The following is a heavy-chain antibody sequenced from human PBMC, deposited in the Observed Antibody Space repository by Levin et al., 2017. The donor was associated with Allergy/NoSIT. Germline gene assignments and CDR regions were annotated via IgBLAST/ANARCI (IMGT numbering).Heavy chain of an antibody. Sequence: ASVKVSCKVSGYTLTELSMHWVRQAPGKGLEWMGGFDPEDGETIYAQKFQGRVTMTEDTSTDTAYTELSSLRSEDTAVYYCATDLRYSSGWDFDYWGQGTLVTVSS. V-gene: IGHV1-24*01. D-gene: IGHD6-19*01. CDR3: ATDLRYSSGWDFDY. J-gene: IGHJ4*02. CDR2: FDPEDGET. CDR1: GYTLTELS.